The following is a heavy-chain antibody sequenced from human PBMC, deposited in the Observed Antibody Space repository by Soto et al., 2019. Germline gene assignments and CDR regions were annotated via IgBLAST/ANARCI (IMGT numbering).Heavy chain of an antibody. V-gene: IGHV1-18*01. CDR2: ISAYNGNT. D-gene: IGHD2-2*01. CDR1: GCTFTSYG. Sequence: ASVKVSCKASGCTFTSYGISWVRQAPGQGLEWMGWISAYNGNTNYAQKLQGRVTMTTDTSTSTAYMELRSLRSDDTAVYYCARDRAVVVPAPGLYYFDYWGQGTLVTVSS. CDR3: ARDRAVVVPAPGLYYFDY. J-gene: IGHJ4*02.